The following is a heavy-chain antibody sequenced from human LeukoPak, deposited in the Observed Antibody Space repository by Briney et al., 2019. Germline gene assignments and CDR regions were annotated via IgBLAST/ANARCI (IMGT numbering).Heavy chain of an antibody. CDR2: IIPILGIA. CDR1: GGTFSSYA. J-gene: IGHJ4*02. Sequence: SVKVSCKASGGTFSSYAISWVRQAPGQGLEWMGRIIPILGIANYAQKFQGRVTITADKSTSTAYMELSSLRSEDTAVYYCASGFRGVTPYYFDYWGQGTLVTVSS. CDR3: ASGFRGVTPYYFDY. D-gene: IGHD3-10*01. V-gene: IGHV1-69*04.